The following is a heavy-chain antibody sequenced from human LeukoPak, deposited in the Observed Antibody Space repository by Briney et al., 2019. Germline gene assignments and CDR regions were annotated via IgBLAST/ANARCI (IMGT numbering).Heavy chain of an antibody. CDR1: GGSISSYY. CDR2: LDYSGST. V-gene: IGHV4-59*01. CDR3: ARVSAYDSSGYYGGIDY. J-gene: IGHJ4*02. D-gene: IGHD3-22*01. Sequence: SETLSLTCTVSGGSISSYYGTWIRQPPGKGLEWIGYLDYSGSTNYNPSLKSRVTISVDTSKNQFSLKVSSVTAEDTAVYYCARVSAYDSSGYYGGIDYWGQGTLVTVSS.